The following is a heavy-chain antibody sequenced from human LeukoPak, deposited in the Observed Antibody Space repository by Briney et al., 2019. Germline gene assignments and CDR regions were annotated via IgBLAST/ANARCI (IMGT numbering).Heavy chain of an antibody. J-gene: IGHJ4*02. CDR3: ARVGYSSGWYVDY. V-gene: IGHV4-4*08. CDR2: IYSSGST. Sequence: SETLSLTCTVPGGSIRSYYWSWIRQPPGKGLEWIGYIYSSGSTNYNPSLKSRVTISVDTSKNQFSLKLSSVTAADTAVYYCARVGYSSGWYVDYWGQGTLVTVSS. D-gene: IGHD6-19*01. CDR1: GGSIRSYY.